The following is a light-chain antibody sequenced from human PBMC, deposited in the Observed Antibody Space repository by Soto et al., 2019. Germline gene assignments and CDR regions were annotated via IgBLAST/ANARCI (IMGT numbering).Light chain of an antibody. J-gene: IGKJ1*01. V-gene: IGKV3-20*01. CDR3: QQCDYWTRT. CDR2: GAS. CDR1: QSVSGSY. Sequence: ENVLTQSPGTLSLSPGERATLSCRASQSVSGSYLAWYQQKPGQAPRLLIYGASIRATGIPDRFSGSGSGTDFSLNLTRLQHEDFAVYYCQQCDYWTRTFGPGTKGDIK.